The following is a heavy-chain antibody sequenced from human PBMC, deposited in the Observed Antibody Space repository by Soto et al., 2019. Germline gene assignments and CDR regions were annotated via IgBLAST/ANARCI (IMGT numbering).Heavy chain of an antibody. CDR3: ARHTGIAVAGDFDY. J-gene: IGHJ4*02. D-gene: IGHD6-19*01. CDR2: IYYSGST. Sequence: TSETLSLTCTVSGGTISSYYWSWIRQPPGKGLEWIGYIYYSGSTNYNPSLKSRVTISVDTSKNQFSLKLSSVTAADTAVYYCARHTGIAVAGDFDYWGQGTLVTVSS. CDR1: GGTISSYY. V-gene: IGHV4-59*08.